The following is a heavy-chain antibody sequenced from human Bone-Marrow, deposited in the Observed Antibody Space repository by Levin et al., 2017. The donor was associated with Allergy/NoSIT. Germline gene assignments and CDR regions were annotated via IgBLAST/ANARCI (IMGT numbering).Heavy chain of an antibody. V-gene: IGHV3-11*01. D-gene: IGHD6-13*01. J-gene: IGHJ4*02. CDR2: IDSSGTTI. Sequence: GGSLRLSCAASGFIFSDYYMSWIRQAPGKGLEWVSHIDSSGTTIYDADSVKGRFTISRDNAKKSLYLQMNSLRAEDTAVYYCARGSAAAGNDYWGQGTLVTVSS. CDR1: GFIFSDYY. CDR3: ARGSAAAGNDY.